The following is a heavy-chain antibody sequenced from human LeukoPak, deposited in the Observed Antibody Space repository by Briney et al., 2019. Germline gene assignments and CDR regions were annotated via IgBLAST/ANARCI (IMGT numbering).Heavy chain of an antibody. J-gene: IGHJ4*02. D-gene: IGHD3-10*01. V-gene: IGHV4-59*01. Sequence: KPSETLSLTCTVSGGSISSYYWNWIRRLPGKGLEWIGDIYYSGSTNYNPSLMSRVTISVDMSKNQFSLKMSSVTAADTAVYYCARTETRVLGVDYWGQGTLVTVSS. CDR3: ARTETRVLGVDY. CDR1: GGSISSYY. CDR2: IYYSGST.